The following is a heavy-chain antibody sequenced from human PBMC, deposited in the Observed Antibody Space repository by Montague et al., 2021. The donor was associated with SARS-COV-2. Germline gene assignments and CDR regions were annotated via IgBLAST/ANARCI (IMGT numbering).Heavy chain of an antibody. CDR3: AREFRIELWQTNGYFGL. J-gene: IGHJ2*01. Sequence: SETLSLTCSVSGGSISGHYWSWIRQPPGKGLEWIGNFYHSGDAKYNPSLKSRATISVDTSKNQFSLRLRSVTAADAAVYYCAREFRIELWQTNGYFGLWGRGTLVTVSS. V-gene: IGHV4-59*11. CDR2: FYHSGDA. CDR1: GGSISGHY. D-gene: IGHD3-16*01.